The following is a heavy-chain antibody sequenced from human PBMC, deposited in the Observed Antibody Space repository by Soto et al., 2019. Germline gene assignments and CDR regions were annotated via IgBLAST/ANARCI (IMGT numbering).Heavy chain of an antibody. CDR1: GYTFTSYY. D-gene: IGHD1-7*01. CDR2: MNPSSGNT. V-gene: IGHV1-46*01. J-gene: IGHJ4*02. CDR3: ARIVRGRISVKTGTTGLASDC. Sequence: ASVKVSCKASGYTFTSYYMHWVRQAPGQGLERMGLMNPSSGNTSYAQKFQGRVTMTRNTSISTAYMELSSLRSEDTAVYYCARIVRGRISVKTGTTGLASDCWGQGTLVTVSS.